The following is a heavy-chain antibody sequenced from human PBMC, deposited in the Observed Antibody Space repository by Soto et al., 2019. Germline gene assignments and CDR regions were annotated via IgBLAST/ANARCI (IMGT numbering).Heavy chain of an antibody. CDR3: ARTNSSGYYRNVHSVMDV. D-gene: IGHD3-22*01. J-gene: IGHJ6*04. V-gene: IGHV1-69*13. Sequence: GASVKVSCKASGVTFSSYSISWVRQAPGQGLEWMGGIIPIFGTANYAQKFQGRVTITADESTSTAYMELSSLRSEDTAVYYCARTNSSGYYRNVHSVMDVWRNGTTVTVSS. CDR2: IIPIFGTA. CDR1: GVTFSSYS.